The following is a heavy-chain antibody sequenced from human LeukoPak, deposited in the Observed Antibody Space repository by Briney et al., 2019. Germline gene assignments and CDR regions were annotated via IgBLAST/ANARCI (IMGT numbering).Heavy chain of an antibody. D-gene: IGHD5-24*01. V-gene: IGHV3-23*01. J-gene: IGHJ3*02. CDR1: GFTFSSYA. Sequence: PGGSLRLSCAASGFTFSSYAMSWVRQAPGKGLEWVSAISGSGGSTYYADSVKGRFTISRDNSKNTLYLQMNSLRAEDTAVYYCARHRAEMATITDDTFDMWGRGTMVTVSS. CDR2: ISGSGGST. CDR3: ARHRAEMATITDDTFDM.